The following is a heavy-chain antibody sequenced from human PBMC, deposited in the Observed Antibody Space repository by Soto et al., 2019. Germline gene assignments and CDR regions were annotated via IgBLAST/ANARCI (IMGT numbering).Heavy chain of an antibody. V-gene: IGHV3-23*01. J-gene: IGHJ4*02. CDR1: GFTFSSFG. CDR2: ITLSGDST. CDR3: VRNLGFFDY. D-gene: IGHD3-10*01. Sequence: RGGSLRIGCAACGFTFSSFGMSWVRQSPGKGLEWVSGITLSGDSTYYADSVKGRFTISRDNSKNTLFLQLNSLRAEDTAVYYCVRNLGFFDYWSQGTLVTVSS.